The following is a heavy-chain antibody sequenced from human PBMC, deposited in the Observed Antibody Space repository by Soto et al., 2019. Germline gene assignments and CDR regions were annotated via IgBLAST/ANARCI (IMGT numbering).Heavy chain of an antibody. J-gene: IGHJ4*02. CDR3: ASSGGYYDSSGYYLDY. Sequence: GGSLRLSCAASGFTFSSYAMHWVRQAPGKGLEWVAVISYDGSNKYYADSVKGRFTISRDNSKNTLYLQMNSLRAEDTAVYYCASSGGYYDSSGYYLDYWGQGTLVTVSS. D-gene: IGHD3-22*01. CDR2: ISYDGSNK. V-gene: IGHV3-30-3*01. CDR1: GFTFSSYA.